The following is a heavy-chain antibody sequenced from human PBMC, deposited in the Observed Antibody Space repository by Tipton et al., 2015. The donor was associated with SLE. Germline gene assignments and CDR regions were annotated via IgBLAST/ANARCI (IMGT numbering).Heavy chain of an antibody. Sequence: TLSLTCTVSGGSISSSNYYWGWIRQPPGKGLEWIGNIYYNGSTYYNPSLKSRVTISIDTSKKQFSLKLYSVTAADTAAYYCARASYCSGGSCYWFDPWGQGTLVTVSS. CDR1: GGSISSSNYY. CDR2: IYYNGST. CDR3: ARASYCSGGSCYWFDP. D-gene: IGHD2-15*01. V-gene: IGHV4-39*01. J-gene: IGHJ5*02.